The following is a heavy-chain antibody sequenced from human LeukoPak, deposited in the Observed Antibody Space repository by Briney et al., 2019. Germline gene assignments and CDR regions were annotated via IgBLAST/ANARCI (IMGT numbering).Heavy chain of an antibody. V-gene: IGHV3-23*01. D-gene: IGHD3-3*02. CDR1: GFTFSNYA. Sequence: PRGSLRLSCAASGFTFSNYAMSWVRQASGKGLEWVSVISNNGGSTHYADSVKGRFTISRDNSKNMLYLQMNSLRAEDTAIYYCVLAEYWGQGTLVTVSS. CDR2: ISNNGGST. J-gene: IGHJ4*02. CDR3: VLAEY.